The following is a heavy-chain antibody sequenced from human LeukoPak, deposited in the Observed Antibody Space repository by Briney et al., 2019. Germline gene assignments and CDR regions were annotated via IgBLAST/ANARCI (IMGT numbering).Heavy chain of an antibody. Sequence: GRSLRLSCAASGFTFSRFGMHWVRQAPGKGLEWVAVIWYDGSNKYYADSVKGRFTISRDNSKNTLYLEMNSLRAEDTAVYYCARDYYYDSSGYWDYYFDYWGQGTLVTVSS. V-gene: IGHV3-33*01. J-gene: IGHJ4*02. CDR3: ARDYYYDSSGYWDYYFDY. CDR2: IWYDGSNK. D-gene: IGHD3-22*01. CDR1: GFTFSRFG.